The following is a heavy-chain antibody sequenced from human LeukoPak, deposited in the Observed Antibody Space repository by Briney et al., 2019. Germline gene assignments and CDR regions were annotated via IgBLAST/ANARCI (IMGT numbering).Heavy chain of an antibody. J-gene: IGHJ4*02. CDR2: FSSSAGSSV. V-gene: IGHV3-11*01. Sequence: GGSLRLSCAASGFIFSDYYMSWVRQAPGGGLEWVAYFSSSAGSSVYYADSVKGRFTISRDDANNSLSLQMNGLRADGSAVYYCSRLRGFIDYRGQGAVVTVSS. CDR1: GFIFSDYY. D-gene: IGHD3-10*01. CDR3: SRLRGFIDY.